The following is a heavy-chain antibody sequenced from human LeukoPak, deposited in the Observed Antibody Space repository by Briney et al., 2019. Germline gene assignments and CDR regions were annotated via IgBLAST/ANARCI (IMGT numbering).Heavy chain of an antibody. CDR1: GGSISISSHY. J-gene: IGHJ5*02. CDR3: ARHIVVVSTPADWFDP. V-gene: IGHV4-39*01. CDR2: IYYSGST. Sequence: SETLSLTCTVSGGSISISSHYWGWIRQPPGRGLEWIGSIYYSGSTYYNPSLKSRVTISVDTSKNQFSLKLSSVSAADTAVYHCARHIVVVSTPADWFDPWGQGTLVTVSS. D-gene: IGHD2-21*01.